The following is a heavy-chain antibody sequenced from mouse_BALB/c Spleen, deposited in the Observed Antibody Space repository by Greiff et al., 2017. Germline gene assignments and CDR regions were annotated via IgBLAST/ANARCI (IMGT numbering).Heavy chain of an antibody. D-gene: IGHD2-3*01. CDR3: AREDGYYYFDY. CDR1: GFTFSSYA. J-gene: IGHJ2*01. V-gene: IGHV5-6-5*01. Sequence: EVKLMESGGGLVKPGGSLKLSCAASGFTFSSYAMSWVRQTPEKRLEWVASISSGGSTYYPDSVKGRFTISRENARNILYLQMSSLRSEDTAMYYCAREDGYYYFDYWGQGTTLTVSS. CDR2: ISSGGST.